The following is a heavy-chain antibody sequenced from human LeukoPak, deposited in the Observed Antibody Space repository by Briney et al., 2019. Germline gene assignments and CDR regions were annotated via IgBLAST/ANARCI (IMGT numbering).Heavy chain of an antibody. CDR3: ARLITGRTSYYFDY. CDR2: IYYSGST. J-gene: IGHJ4*02. CDR1: GGSISSSSYY. V-gene: IGHV4-39*01. D-gene: IGHD4/OR15-4a*01. Sequence: PPETLSLTCTVSGGSISSSSYYWGWIRQPPGKGLEWIGSIYYSGSTYYNPPLKSRVTIFVDTSKNQFSLKLSSVTAADTAVYYCARLITGRTSYYFDYWGQGTLVTVSS.